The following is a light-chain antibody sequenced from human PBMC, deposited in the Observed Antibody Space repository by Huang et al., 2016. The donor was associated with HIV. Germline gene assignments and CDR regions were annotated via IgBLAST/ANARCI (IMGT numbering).Light chain of an antibody. CDR2: GAS. J-gene: IGKJ1*01. Sequence: EIVLTQSPGTLSLSPGERATLSCRASQSISSSYLAWYHQQPGQAPRLVIYGASCRVSGIPDRFSCSGSGTDFTLTISRLEPEDFAVYYCQQYGSSPPTFGQGTKVEIK. CDR3: QQYGSSPPT. V-gene: IGKV3-20*01. CDR1: QSISSSY.